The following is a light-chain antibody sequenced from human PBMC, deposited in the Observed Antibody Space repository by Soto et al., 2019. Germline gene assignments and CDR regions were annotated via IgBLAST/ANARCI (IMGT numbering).Light chain of an antibody. CDR1: SSDVGGYNY. Sequence: QSALTQPPSASGSPGQSVTISCTGTSSDVGGYNYVSWYQQHPGKAPKLMISEVSKRPSGVPDRFSGSKSGNTASLTVSGLQAEDEADYYCSSFAGNTNLVFGGGTEVTVL. J-gene: IGLJ2*01. CDR2: EVS. CDR3: SSFAGNTNLV. V-gene: IGLV2-8*01.